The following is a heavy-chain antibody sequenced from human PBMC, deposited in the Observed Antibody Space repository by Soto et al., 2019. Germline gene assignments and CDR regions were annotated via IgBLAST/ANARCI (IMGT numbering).Heavy chain of an antibody. J-gene: IGHJ4*02. CDR1: GGSFSGFY. CDR2: INHSGSI. CDR3: ARGRTGYSSSWYVD. D-gene: IGHD6-13*01. V-gene: IGHV4-34*01. Sequence: SETLSLTCAVYGGSFSGFYWSWIRQPPGKGLEWIGEINHSGSINYNASLKSRLTISVDTSKNQFSLKLTSVTAADTAVYFCARGRTGYSSSWYVDWGQGTLVTVSS.